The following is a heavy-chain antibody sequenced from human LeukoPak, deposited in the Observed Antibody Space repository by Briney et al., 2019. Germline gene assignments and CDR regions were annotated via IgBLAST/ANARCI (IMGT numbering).Heavy chain of an antibody. J-gene: IGHJ4*02. Sequence: ASVKVSCKASGYTFTGYYVHWVRQAPGQGLEWMGWINPNSGGTNYAQKFQGRVTMTRDTSISTAYMELSRLRSDDTAVYYCARDGFLAAAGYYFDYWGQGTLVTVSS. CDR3: ARDGFLAAAGYYFDY. CDR1: GYTFTGYY. V-gene: IGHV1-2*02. D-gene: IGHD6-13*01. CDR2: INPNSGGT.